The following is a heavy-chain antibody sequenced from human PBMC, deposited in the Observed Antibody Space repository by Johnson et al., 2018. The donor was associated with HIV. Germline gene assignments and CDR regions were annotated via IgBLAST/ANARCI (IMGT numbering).Heavy chain of an antibody. Sequence: VQLVESGGGLLKPGGSLRLSCAASGLTFTNAWMTWVRQAPGKGLEWVGRIKRKTDGGTTDYAAPVKGKFSISRDDSKNTLYLQMNSLRAEDTAVYYCAREGDGGAFDIWGQGTMVTVSS. CDR3: AREGDGGAFDI. CDR2: IKRKTDGGTT. CDR1: GLTFTNAW. J-gene: IGHJ3*02. V-gene: IGHV3-15*01. D-gene: IGHD3-16*01.